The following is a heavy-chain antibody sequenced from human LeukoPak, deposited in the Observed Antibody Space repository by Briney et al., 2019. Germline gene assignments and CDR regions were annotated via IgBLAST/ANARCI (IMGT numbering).Heavy chain of an antibody. Sequence: KPSETLSLTCTVSGGSISSSSYYWGWIRQPPGKGLEWNGSIYYSGSTYYNPSLKSRVTISVDTSKNQFSLKLSSVTAADTAVYYCARLPRYYDSSGYVFDYWGQGTLVTVSS. J-gene: IGHJ4*02. CDR2: IYYSGST. D-gene: IGHD3-22*01. CDR3: ARLPRYYDSSGYVFDY. V-gene: IGHV4-39*01. CDR1: GGSISSSSYY.